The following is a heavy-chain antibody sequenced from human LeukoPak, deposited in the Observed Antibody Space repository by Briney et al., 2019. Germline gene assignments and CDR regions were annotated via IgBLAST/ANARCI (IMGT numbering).Heavy chain of an antibody. CDR2: ISYDGNEK. V-gene: IGHV3-30-3*01. CDR1: GFTFSSDA. Sequence: QSGGSLRLSCVASGFTFSSDAMHWVRQTPGKGLEWVAVISYDGNEKYQVDSVKGRFTISRDNSKNTLYLQMNSLKTEDTAVYYCTRHWDSGSFEFPDAFDIWGQGTMVTVSS. CDR3: TRHWDSGSFEFPDAFDI. J-gene: IGHJ3*02. D-gene: IGHD1-26*01.